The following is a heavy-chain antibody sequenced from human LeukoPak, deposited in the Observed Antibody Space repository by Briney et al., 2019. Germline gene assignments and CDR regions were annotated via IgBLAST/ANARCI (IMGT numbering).Heavy chain of an antibody. CDR3: AKGRPTRYSSSWQEYFQH. J-gene: IGHJ1*01. D-gene: IGHD6-13*01. Sequence: GGSLRLSCAASGFTFSSYGMHWVRQAPGKGLEWVAFIRYDGSNKYYADSVKGRFTISRDNSENTLYLQMNSLRAEDTAVYYCAKGRPTRYSSSWQEYFQHWGQGTLVTVSS. V-gene: IGHV3-30*02. CDR1: GFTFSSYG. CDR2: IRYDGSNK.